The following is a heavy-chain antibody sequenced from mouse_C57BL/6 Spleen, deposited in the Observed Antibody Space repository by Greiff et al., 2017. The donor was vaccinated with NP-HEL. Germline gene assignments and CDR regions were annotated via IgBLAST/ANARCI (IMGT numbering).Heavy chain of an antibody. D-gene: IGHD3-3*01. J-gene: IGHJ3*01. CDR2: ISDGGSYT. V-gene: IGHV5-4*03. Sequence: EVKLMESGGGLVKPGGSLKLSCAASGFTFSSYAMSWVRQTPEKRLEWVATISDGGSYTYYPDTVKGRFTISRDNAKNNLYLQMSHLKSEDTAMYYCARGRDGFAYWGQGTLVTVSA. CDR1: GFTFSSYA. CDR3: ARGRDGFAY.